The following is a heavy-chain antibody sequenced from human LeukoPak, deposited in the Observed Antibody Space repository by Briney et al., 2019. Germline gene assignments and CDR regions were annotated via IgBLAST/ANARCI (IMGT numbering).Heavy chain of an antibody. V-gene: IGHV1-69*13. CDR3: ATTPGYSSSRALLYFDY. D-gene: IGHD6-13*01. CDR2: IIPIFGTA. CDR1: GGTFSSYA. J-gene: IGHJ4*02. Sequence: SVKVSCKASGGTFSSYAISWVRQAPGQGLEWMGGIIPIFGTANYAQKFQGRVTITADESTSTAYMELSSLRSEDTAVYYCATTPGYSSSRALLYFDYWGQGTLVTVSS.